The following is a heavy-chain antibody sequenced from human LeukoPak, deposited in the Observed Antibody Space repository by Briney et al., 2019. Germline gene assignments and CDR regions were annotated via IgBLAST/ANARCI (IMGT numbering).Heavy chain of an antibody. V-gene: IGHV1-69*01. D-gene: IGHD1-1*01. J-gene: IGHJ6*02. CDR1: GGTFSSYA. Sequence: KISRKASGGTFSSYAISWVRRAPGQGLEWMGGIIPIFGTANYAQKFQGRVTITADESTSTAYMELSSLRSEDTAVYYCAREGMEYYYYGMDVWGQGTTVTVSS. CDR3: AREGMEYYYYGMDV. CDR2: IIPIFGTA.